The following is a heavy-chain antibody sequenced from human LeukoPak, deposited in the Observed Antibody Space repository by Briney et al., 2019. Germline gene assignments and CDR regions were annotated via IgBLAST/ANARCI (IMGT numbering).Heavy chain of an antibody. CDR1: GFTFSSYS. V-gene: IGHV3-21*01. Sequence: PGGSLRLSCAASGFTFSSYSMNWVRQAPGKGLEWVSSISSSSTYIYYADSVKGRFTISRDNAKNSLYLQMNSLRAEDTAVYYCARTMAARTYYYYYYMDVWGKGTTVTVSS. J-gene: IGHJ6*03. CDR3: ARTMAARTYYYYYYMDV. CDR2: ISSSSTYI. D-gene: IGHD6-6*01.